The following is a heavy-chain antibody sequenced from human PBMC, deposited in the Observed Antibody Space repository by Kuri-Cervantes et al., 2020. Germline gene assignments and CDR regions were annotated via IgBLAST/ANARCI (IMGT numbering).Heavy chain of an antibody. CDR2: MNPNSGNT. V-gene: IGHV1-8*01. Sequence: ASVKVSCKASGYTFTSYDINWVRQATGQGLEWMGWMNPNSGNTGYAQKFQGRVTMTRNTSISTAYMELSSLRSEDTAVYYCARADGSYGDYGDYYYYGMDVWGQGTTV. J-gene: IGHJ6*01. CDR1: GYTFTSYD. D-gene: IGHD4-17*01. CDR3: ARADGSYGDYGDYYYYGMDV.